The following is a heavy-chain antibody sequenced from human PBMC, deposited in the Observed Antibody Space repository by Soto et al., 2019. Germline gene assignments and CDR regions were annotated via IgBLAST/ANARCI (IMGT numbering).Heavy chain of an antibody. CDR1: GFTFSSYA. J-gene: IGHJ5*02. CDR3: AVGSTATGFDP. Sequence: QVQLVESGGGVVQPGRSLRLSCAASGFTFSSYAMHWVRQAPGKGLEWVAVISYDGSNKYYADSVKGRFTISRDNSKNTLYLQMNSLRAEDTAVYYCAVGSTATGFDPWGQGTLVTVSS. D-gene: IGHD1-1*01. CDR2: ISYDGSNK. V-gene: IGHV3-30-3*01.